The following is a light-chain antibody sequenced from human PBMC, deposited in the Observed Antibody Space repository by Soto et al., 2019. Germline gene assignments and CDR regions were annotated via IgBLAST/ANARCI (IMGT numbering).Light chain of an antibody. CDR2: GIS. V-gene: IGKV3-15*01. CDR3: QQHSKWPIT. J-gene: IGKJ5*01. CDR1: QSINSN. Sequence: EIVMTQSPGTLSLSPGETATLSCRASQSINSNYLAWYQQKPGQAPRLLIYGISTRAADIPARFSGSGSVTEFTLTISSLQSEDFAVYYCQQHSKWPITFGQGTRLEIK.